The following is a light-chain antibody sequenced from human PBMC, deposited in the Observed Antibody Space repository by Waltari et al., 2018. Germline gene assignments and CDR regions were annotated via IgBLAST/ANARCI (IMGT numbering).Light chain of an antibody. CDR3: QAWDSSKVV. Sequence: SYELTQPPSVSVSPGQTASITCFGDKLGDKYACWYQQKPGQSPVLVIYQDSKRPSGIPERFSGSNSGNTATLTISGTQAMDEADYYCQAWDSSKVVFGGGTKLTVL. CDR1: KLGDKY. CDR2: QDS. J-gene: IGLJ2*01. V-gene: IGLV3-1*01.